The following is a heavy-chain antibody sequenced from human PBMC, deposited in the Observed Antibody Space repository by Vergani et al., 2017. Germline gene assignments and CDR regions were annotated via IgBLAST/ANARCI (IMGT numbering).Heavy chain of an antibody. V-gene: IGHV3-66*01. J-gene: IGHJ6*02. D-gene: IGHD4-23*01. CDR3: AGGGNTGYYYGMDV. CDR1: GFTFSDYY. CDR2: IYSGGST. Sequence: VQLVESGGGLVKPGGSLRLSCAASGFTFSDYYMSWIRQAPGKGLEWVSVIYSGGSTYYADSVKGRFTISRDNSKNTLYLQMNSLRAEDTAVYYCAGGGNTGYYYGMDVWGQGTTVTVSS.